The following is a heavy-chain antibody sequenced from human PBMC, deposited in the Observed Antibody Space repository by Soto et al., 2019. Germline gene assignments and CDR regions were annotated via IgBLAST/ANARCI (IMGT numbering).Heavy chain of an antibody. V-gene: IGHV4-34*01. J-gene: IGHJ4*02. D-gene: IGHD6-6*01. Sequence: SETLSLTCSIYSGSFSGYYWSWIRQPPGKGLEWIGEISQSGNTNYSPSLKIRVSISIDTSKKQFSLNLASVSAADTAVYYCARAPKVSGSSQTRPDFWGQGTLVTVSS. CDR1: SGSFSGYY. CDR2: ISQSGNT. CDR3: ARAPKVSGSSQTRPDF.